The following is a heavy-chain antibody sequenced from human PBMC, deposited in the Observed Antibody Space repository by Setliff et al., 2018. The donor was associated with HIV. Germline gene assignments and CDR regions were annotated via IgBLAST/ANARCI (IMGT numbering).Heavy chain of an antibody. CDR2: INWNGGST. CDR1: GFTFDDYG. Sequence: GGSLRLSCAASGFTFDDYGMSWVRQAPGKGLEWVSGINWNGGSTGYEDSVKGRFTISRDNAKNSLYLQMNSLRAEDTALYYCASDRYYYDSSGYYYFEYFQHWGQGTLVTVSS. J-gene: IGHJ1*01. CDR3: ASDRYYYDSSGYYYFEYFQH. V-gene: IGHV3-20*04. D-gene: IGHD3-22*01.